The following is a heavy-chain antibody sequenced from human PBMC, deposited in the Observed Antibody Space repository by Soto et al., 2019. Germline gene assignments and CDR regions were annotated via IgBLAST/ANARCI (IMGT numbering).Heavy chain of an antibody. CDR3: TRKTPPTGMEV. D-gene: IGHD3-9*01. Sequence: EVQLVESGGGLVQPGGSLRLSCAASGFTLSSYDIHWVRQATGEGLAWVSGIGSGGDTHYADSVKGRFIISREDGKNSLYLQMNNLRFGDMAVYYCTRKTPPTGMEVWGQGATVTVSS. J-gene: IGHJ6*02. CDR1: GFTLSSYD. CDR2: IGSGGDT. V-gene: IGHV3-13*01.